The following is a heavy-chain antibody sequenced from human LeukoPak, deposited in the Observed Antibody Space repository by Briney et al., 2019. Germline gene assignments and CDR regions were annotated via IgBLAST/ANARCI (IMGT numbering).Heavy chain of an antibody. CDR3: AKTYYYDPFDF. CDR1: GGSISSSY. V-gene: IGHV4-59*08. Sequence: SETLSLTCTVSGGSISSSYWSWIRRPPGSGLEWIGYIYYSGSTYYNPSLKSRVTISVDTSKNQFSLKLSSVTAADTAVYYCAKTYYYDPFDFWGQGTLVTVSS. J-gene: IGHJ4*02. CDR2: IYYSGST. D-gene: IGHD3-22*01.